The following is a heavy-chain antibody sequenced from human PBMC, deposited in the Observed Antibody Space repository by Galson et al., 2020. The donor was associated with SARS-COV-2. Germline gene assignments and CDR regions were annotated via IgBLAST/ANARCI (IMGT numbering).Heavy chain of an antibody. CDR1: GFTFSSYS. Sequence: GGSLRLSCAASGFTFSSYSMNWVRQAPGKGLEWVSSISSSSSYIYYADSVKGRFTISRDNAKNSLYLQMNSLRAEDTAVYYCARDAIPSYNWNRAHVGFDPWGQGTLVTVSS. CDR2: ISSSSSYI. D-gene: IGHD1-20*01. V-gene: IGHV3-21*01. J-gene: IGHJ5*02. CDR3: ARDAIPSYNWNRAHVGFDP.